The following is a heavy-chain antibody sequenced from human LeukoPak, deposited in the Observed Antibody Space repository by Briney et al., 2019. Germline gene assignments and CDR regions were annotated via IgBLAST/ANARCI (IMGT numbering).Heavy chain of an antibody. CDR1: GGSFSGYY. Sequence: ASETLSLTCDVYGGSFSGYYWSWIRQPPGKGLEWIGEIIHTGSTHYKLSLMSRVTISVDTSKNQFSLNLSSVTAADTAVYYCARGALSIVATHFDYWGQGTLVTVSS. CDR2: IIHTGST. V-gene: IGHV4-34*01. J-gene: IGHJ4*02. D-gene: IGHD5-12*01. CDR3: ARGALSIVATHFDY.